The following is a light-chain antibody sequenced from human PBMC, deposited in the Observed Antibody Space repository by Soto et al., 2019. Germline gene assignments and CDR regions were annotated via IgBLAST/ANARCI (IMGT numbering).Light chain of an antibody. V-gene: IGKV3-20*01. J-gene: IGKJ1*01. CDR1: QSVSSSY. CDR3: QEYGRSRT. CDR2: GAS. Sequence: EIVLTQSPGTLSLSPGERATLSCRASQSVSSSYLAWYQQKPGQDPRLLIYGASSRATGIPDRFSGSGSGTDFTLTISRLEPEDFAVYYCQEYGRSRTFGQGTKVEIK.